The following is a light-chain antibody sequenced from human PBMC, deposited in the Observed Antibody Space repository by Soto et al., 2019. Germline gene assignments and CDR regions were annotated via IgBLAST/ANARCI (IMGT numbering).Light chain of an antibody. CDR3: QQRRSWPPSIT. Sequence: EVVLTQSPATLSLSPGDRATLSCRASQSVTHTFAWCQQKPGQAPRLLIHDASSRATGIPARFSGSGSETDITLTISSLEPEDFAVYYCQQRRSWPPSITFGQGTRLEIK. CDR2: DAS. CDR1: QSVTHT. V-gene: IGKV3-11*01. J-gene: IGKJ5*01.